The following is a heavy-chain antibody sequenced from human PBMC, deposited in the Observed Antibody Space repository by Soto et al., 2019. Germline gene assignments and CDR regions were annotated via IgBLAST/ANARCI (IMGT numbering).Heavy chain of an antibody. CDR3: ARHRDSSSHFDY. D-gene: IGHD6-6*01. V-gene: IGHV4-59*08. CDR1: GGSINNYY. CDR2: IYYSGST. Sequence: SETLSLTCTVSGGSINNYYWSWIRQPPGKGLEWIGHIYYSGSTNYNPSLKSRVTISVDTSKKQFSLKLSSVTAADTALYYCARHRDSSSHFDYWGQGTLVTVSS. J-gene: IGHJ4*02.